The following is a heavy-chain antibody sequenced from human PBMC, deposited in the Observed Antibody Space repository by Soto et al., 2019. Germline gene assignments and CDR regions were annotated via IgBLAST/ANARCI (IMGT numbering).Heavy chain of an antibody. CDR2: IRSKAYGGTT. V-gene: IGHV3-49*03. CDR3: TRVSGSYQRDFDY. J-gene: IGHJ4*02. CDR1: GFTFGDYA. D-gene: IGHD1-26*01. Sequence: GSLRLSCTASGFTFGDYAMSWFRQAPGKGLEWVGFIRSKAYGGTTEYAASVKGRSTISRDDSKSIAYLQMNSLKTEDTAVYYCTRVSGSYQRDFDYWGQGTLVTVSS.